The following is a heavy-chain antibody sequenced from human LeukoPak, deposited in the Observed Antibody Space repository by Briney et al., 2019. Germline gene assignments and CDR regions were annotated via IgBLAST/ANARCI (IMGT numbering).Heavy chain of an antibody. CDR3: ARGYSGSYFGGFDY. CDR2: ISYDGSNK. J-gene: IGHJ4*02. CDR1: AFTFSSYG. Sequence: GGSLRLSCAASAFTFSSYGMHWVRQAPGKGLEWVAVISYDGSNKYYADSVKGRFTISRDNAKNSLYLQMNSLRAEDTAVYYCARGYSGSYFGGFDYWGQGTLVTVSS. D-gene: IGHD1-26*01. V-gene: IGHV3-30*03.